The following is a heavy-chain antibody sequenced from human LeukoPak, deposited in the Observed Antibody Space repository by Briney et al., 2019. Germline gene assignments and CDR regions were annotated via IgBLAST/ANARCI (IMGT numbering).Heavy chain of an antibody. CDR2: IYYSGST. J-gene: IGHJ3*02. CDR1: GGSISSSSYY. V-gene: IGHV4-39*01. Sequence: SETLSLTCTVSGGSISSSSYYWGWIRQPPGKGLEWIGSIYYSGSTYYNPSLKSRVTISVDTSKNQFSLKLSSVTAADTAVYYCARADITIFGVVIGDAFDIWGQGTMVTVSS. CDR3: ARADITIFGVVIGDAFDI. D-gene: IGHD3-3*01.